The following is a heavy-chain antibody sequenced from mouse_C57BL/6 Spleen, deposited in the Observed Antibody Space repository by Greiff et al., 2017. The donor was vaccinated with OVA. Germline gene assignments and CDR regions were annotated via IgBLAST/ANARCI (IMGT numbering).Heavy chain of an antibody. Sequence: EVKLVESEGGLVQPGSSMKLSCTASGFTFSDYYMAWVRQVPEKGLEWVANINYDGSSTYYLDSLKSRFIISRDNAKNILYLQMSSLKSEDTATYYCARWGEYGGYAMDYWGQGTSVTVSS. CDR1: GFTFSDYY. D-gene: IGHD5-1*01. CDR3: ARWGEYGGYAMDY. V-gene: IGHV5-16*01. J-gene: IGHJ4*01. CDR2: INYDGSST.